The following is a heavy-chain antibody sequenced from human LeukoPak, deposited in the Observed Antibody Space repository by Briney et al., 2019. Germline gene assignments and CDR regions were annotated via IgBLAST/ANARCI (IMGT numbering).Heavy chain of an antibody. J-gene: IGHJ6*02. CDR2: INEDGRTT. CDR1: GFTFSSNW. CDR3: AREGGYYYGMDV. D-gene: IGHD2-15*01. Sequence: GGSLRLSCAASGFTFSSNWMHWVRQAPGKGLVWVSRINEDGRTTNYADSVKGRFTISRDNSKNTLYLQMNSLRAEDTAVYYCAREGGYYYGMDVWGQGTTVTVSS. V-gene: IGHV3-74*01.